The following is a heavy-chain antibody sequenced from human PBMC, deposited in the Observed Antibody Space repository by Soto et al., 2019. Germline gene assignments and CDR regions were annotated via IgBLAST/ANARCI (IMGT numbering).Heavy chain of an antibody. CDR2: ISAYNGNT. Sequence: ASVKVSCKASGYTFTSYGISWVRQAPGQGLEWMGWISAYNGNTNYAQKLRGRVTMTTDTSTSTAYMELRSLRSDDTAVYYCARGEMAAVAGMNDYWGQGTLVTVSS. V-gene: IGHV1-18*01. D-gene: IGHD6-19*01. CDR1: GYTFTSYG. J-gene: IGHJ4*02. CDR3: ARGEMAAVAGMNDY.